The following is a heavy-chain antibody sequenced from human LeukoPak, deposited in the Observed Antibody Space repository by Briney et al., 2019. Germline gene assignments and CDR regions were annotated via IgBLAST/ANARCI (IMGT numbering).Heavy chain of an antibody. V-gene: IGHV4-38-2*01. J-gene: IGHJ3*02. CDR1: DYSISSGYY. CDR3: ARGETKLDAFDI. CDR2: IYHGGNT. D-gene: IGHD5-24*01. Sequence: PSETLSLTCAVSDYSISSGYYWGWIRQPPGKGLEWIGNIYHGGNTYYNPSLKSRVTLSVDTSKNQFSLKLSSVTAADTAVYYCARGETKLDAFDIWGQGTMVTVSS.